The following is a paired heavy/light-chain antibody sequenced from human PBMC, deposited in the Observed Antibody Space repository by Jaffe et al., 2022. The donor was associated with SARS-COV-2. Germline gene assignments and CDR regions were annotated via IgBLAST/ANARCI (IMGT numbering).Heavy chain of an antibody. D-gene: IGHD3-22*01. J-gene: IGHJ6*03. CDR1: GFTFGDYA. V-gene: IGHV3-49*03. CDR3: TRDKVTYYYDSRGYYYYYMDV. Sequence: EVQLVESGGGLVQPGRSLRLSCTISGFTFGDYAMSWFRQAPGKGLEWVGFIRSKAYGGTTEYAASVKGRFTISGDYSKSIAYLQMNSLKTEDTAVYYCTRDKVTYYYDSRGYYYYYMDVWGKGTTVTVSS. CDR2: IRSKAYGGTT.
Light chain of an antibody. J-gene: IGKJ3*01. CDR3: QQANSFPFT. CDR2: AAS. V-gene: IGKV1D-12*01. CDR1: QGISKW. Sequence: DIQMTQSPSSVSASVGDRVTITCRASQGISKWLTWYQQKPGKAPKLLIYAASSLQSGVPSRFSGSGSGTDFTLTISSLQPEDFATYYCQQANSFPFTFGPGTKVDIK.